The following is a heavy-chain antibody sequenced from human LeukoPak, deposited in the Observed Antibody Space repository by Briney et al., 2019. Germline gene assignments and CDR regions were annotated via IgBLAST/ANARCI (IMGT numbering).Heavy chain of an antibody. J-gene: IGHJ3*02. CDR1: GYTFTGYY. CDR3: ASGLTWGSYRHHDAFDI. Sequence: ASVKVSCKASGYTFTGYYMHWVRQAPGQGLEWTGWINPNSGGTNYAQKFQGRVTMTRDTSISTAYMELSRLRSDDTAVYYCASGLTWGSYRHHDAFDIWGQGTMVTVSS. D-gene: IGHD3-16*02. V-gene: IGHV1-2*02. CDR2: INPNSGGT.